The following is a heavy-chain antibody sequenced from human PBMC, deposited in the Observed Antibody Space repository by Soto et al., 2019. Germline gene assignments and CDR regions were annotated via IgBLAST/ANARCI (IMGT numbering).Heavy chain of an antibody. CDR3: ARERTYDFWSGYYTASGYFDY. CDR1: GGTFSSYA. CDR2: IIPIFGTA. Sequence: SVKVSCKASGGTFSSYAISWVRQAPGQGLEWMGGIIPIFGTANYAQKFQGRVTITADESTSTAYMELSSLRSEDTAVYYCARERTYDFWSGYYTASGYFDYWGQGTLVTVSS. V-gene: IGHV1-69*13. J-gene: IGHJ4*02. D-gene: IGHD3-3*01.